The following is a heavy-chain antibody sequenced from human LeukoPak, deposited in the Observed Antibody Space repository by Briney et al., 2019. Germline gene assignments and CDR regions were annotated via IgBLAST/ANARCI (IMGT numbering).Heavy chain of an antibody. CDR1: GFTFSGYW. V-gene: IGHV3-7*01. Sequence: PGGSLRLSCAASGFTFSGYWMSWVRQAPGKGLEWVANIKQDGSEKYYVDSVKGRFTISRDNAKNSLYLQMNSLRVEDTAVYYCARAPTVLVGYCSSSSCQADYWGQGTLVTVSS. J-gene: IGHJ4*02. D-gene: IGHD2-2*01. CDR2: IKQDGSEK. CDR3: ARAPTVLVGYCSSSSCQADY.